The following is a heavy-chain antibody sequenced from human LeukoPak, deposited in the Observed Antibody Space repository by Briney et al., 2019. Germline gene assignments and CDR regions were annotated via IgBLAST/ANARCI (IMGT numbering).Heavy chain of an antibody. D-gene: IGHD1-26*01. Sequence: GESLKISCQGSGYSFISYWIAWVRQMPGKGLEWIGVIFPGDSDTTYSPPFQGQVTISADKSISTAYLQWSSLKASDTAMYYCAKLSNLNTSNAFDIWGQGTMVTVSS. V-gene: IGHV5-51*01. CDR3: AKLSNLNTSNAFDI. CDR1: GYSFISYW. CDR2: IFPGDSDT. J-gene: IGHJ3*02.